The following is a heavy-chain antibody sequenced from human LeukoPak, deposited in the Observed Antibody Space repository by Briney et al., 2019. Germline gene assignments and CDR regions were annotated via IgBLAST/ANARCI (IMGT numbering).Heavy chain of an antibody. Sequence: GGSLRLSCAASGFTVSSNYMSWVRQAPGKGLEWVSVIYSGGSTYYADSVKGRSTISRHNSKNTLYLQMNSLRAEDTAVYYCARDTGYSYGYVLSEGDYYGMDVWGQGTTVTVSS. J-gene: IGHJ6*02. CDR3: ARDTGYSYGYVLSEGDYYGMDV. V-gene: IGHV3-53*04. CDR1: GFTVSSNY. CDR2: IYSGGST. D-gene: IGHD5-18*01.